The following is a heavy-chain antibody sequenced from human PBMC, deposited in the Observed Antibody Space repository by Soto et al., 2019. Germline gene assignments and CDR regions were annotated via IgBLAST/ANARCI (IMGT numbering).Heavy chain of an antibody. V-gene: IGHV2-5*02. CDR1: GFSLSTSGVG. J-gene: IGHJ3*02. D-gene: IGHD2-21*01. CDR2: IYWDGDK. Sequence: QITLKESGPTLVKPTQTLTLTCTFSGFSLSTSGVGVGWIRQPPGKALEWLALIYWDGDKRYSPTLKSRLTITKDTSKNQVVLTMTNMDPVDTATYYCAHSRTPLKIPIDAFDIWGQGTMVTVSS. CDR3: AHSRTPLKIPIDAFDI.